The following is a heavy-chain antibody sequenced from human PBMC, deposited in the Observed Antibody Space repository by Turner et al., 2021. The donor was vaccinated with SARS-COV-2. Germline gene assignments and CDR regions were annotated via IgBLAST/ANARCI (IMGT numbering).Heavy chain of an antibody. D-gene: IGHD2-8*01. J-gene: IGHJ6*03. Sequence: QVQLVESGGGVVQPGRSLRLSCDASGFTFSSYGMHWVRQAPGKGLEWVAVIWYDGSNKYYAGSVKGRFTIYRDNSKNTLYLQMNSLRAEDTAVYYCARDPNAGYYYMDVWGKGTTVTVSS. CDR3: ARDPNAGYYYMDV. CDR1: GFTFSSYG. V-gene: IGHV3-33*01. CDR2: IWYDGSNK.